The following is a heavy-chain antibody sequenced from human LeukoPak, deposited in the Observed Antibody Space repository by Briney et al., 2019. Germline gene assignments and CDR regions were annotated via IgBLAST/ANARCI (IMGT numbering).Heavy chain of an antibody. D-gene: IGHD3-22*01. Sequence: PGGSLRLSCAASGFTFSSYSMDWVRQAPGKGLEWVSYITSSSSTIYYADSVRGRLTISRDNAKNSLYLQMNSLRDEGTAVYYCARVDWMIGAFDIWGQGTMVTVSS. CDR2: ITSSSSTI. J-gene: IGHJ3*02. CDR1: GFTFSSYS. V-gene: IGHV3-48*02. CDR3: ARVDWMIGAFDI.